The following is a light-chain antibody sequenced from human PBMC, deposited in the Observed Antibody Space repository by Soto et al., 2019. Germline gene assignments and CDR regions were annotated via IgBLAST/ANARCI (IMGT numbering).Light chain of an antibody. Sequence: EVVLTQSPGTLSLSPGERATLSCRASQSVSNNYLAWYQQKPGQSPKLVIVGSSDRATGIPDRFSGSGSGTDFTLTISTLEPQDFAVYYCQQYGSSPPYTLGQGTKLEIK. J-gene: IGKJ2*01. CDR3: QQYGSSPPYT. CDR2: GSS. V-gene: IGKV3-20*01. CDR1: QSVSNNY.